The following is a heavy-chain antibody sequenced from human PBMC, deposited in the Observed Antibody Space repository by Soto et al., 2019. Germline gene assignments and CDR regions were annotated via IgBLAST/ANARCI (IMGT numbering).Heavy chain of an antibody. J-gene: IGHJ4*02. V-gene: IGHV4-59*02. CDR3: ARGVGSSPPQY. D-gene: IGHD1-26*01. CDR1: GGPVSVYH. CDR2: IYASGSP. Sequence: SETRSLTCTISGGPVSVYHWSWIRQSTGQGLEWIGYIYASGSPYYNPSLRSRVTISADTSKNQISLKLTSPTAADTAVYYCARGVGSSPPQYWGRGTLVTVSS.